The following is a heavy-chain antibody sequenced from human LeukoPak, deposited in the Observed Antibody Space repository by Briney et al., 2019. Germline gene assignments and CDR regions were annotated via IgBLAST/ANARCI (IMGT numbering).Heavy chain of an antibody. V-gene: IGHV4-59*08. Sequence: PSETLSLTCAVSGGSSSSYYWSWIRQPPGKRLEWIGYIYYSGSTSYNPSLKSRLTISVDTSKNQFSLKLSSVTATDTAVYYCASLTTVTQGYFDSWGQGTLVTVSS. D-gene: IGHD4-17*01. J-gene: IGHJ4*02. CDR3: ASLTTVTQGYFDS. CDR2: IYYSGST. CDR1: GGSSSSYY.